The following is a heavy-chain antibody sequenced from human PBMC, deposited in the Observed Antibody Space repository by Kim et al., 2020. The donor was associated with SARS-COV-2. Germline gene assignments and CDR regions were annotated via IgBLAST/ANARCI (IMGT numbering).Heavy chain of an antibody. CDR1: GYTFTSYA. CDR3: ARSDLWFGELFAFGY. J-gene: IGHJ4*02. D-gene: IGHD3-10*01. Sequence: ASVKVSCKASGYTFTSYAMHWVRQAPGQRLEWMGWINAGNGNTKYSQKFQGRVTITRDTSASTAYMELSSLRSEDTAVYYCARSDLWFGELFAFGYWGQGTLVTVSS. CDR2: INAGNGNT. V-gene: IGHV1-3*01.